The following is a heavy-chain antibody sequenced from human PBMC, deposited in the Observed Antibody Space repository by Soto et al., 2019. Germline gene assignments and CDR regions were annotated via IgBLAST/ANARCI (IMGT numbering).Heavy chain of an antibody. CDR3: ARARVYDSSGYYKPDAFDI. J-gene: IGHJ3*02. D-gene: IGHD3-22*01. CDR1: GGSISSGDYY. CDR2: IYYSGST. V-gene: IGHV4-30-4*01. Sequence: SETLSLTCTVSGGSISSGDYYWSWIRQPPGKGLEWIGYIYYSGSTYYNPSLKSRVTISVGTSKNQFSLKLSSVTAADTAVYYCARARVYDSSGYYKPDAFDIWGQGTMVTVSS.